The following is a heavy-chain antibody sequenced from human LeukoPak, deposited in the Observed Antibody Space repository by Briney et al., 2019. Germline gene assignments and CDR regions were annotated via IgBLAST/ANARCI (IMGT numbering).Heavy chain of an antibody. D-gene: IGHD3-10*01. CDR2: INHGGST. CDR1: GGSFSGDF. Sequence: SETLSLTCAVYGGSFSGDFWSWIRQSPGKGLEWIGEINHGGSTTYNPSLQSRVTMSVDTSTNQISLKMTSVTAADTAVYYCARDKWGRDYYGSGSYYLDYWGQGTLVTVSS. CDR3: ARDKWGRDYYGSGSYYLDY. J-gene: IGHJ4*02. V-gene: IGHV4-34*01.